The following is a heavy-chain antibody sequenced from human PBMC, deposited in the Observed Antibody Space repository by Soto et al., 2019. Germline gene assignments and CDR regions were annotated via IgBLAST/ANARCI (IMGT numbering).Heavy chain of an antibody. Sequence: QVQLVESGGGVVQPGRSLRLSCAASGFTFSSYGMHWVRQAPGKGLEWVAVIWYDGSNKYYADSVKGRFTISRDNSKNTLYLQMNSLRAEDTAVYYCAREGKGYEWKSWFDPWGQGTLVTVSS. V-gene: IGHV3-33*01. J-gene: IGHJ5*02. CDR2: IWYDGSNK. CDR1: GFTFSSYG. D-gene: IGHD5-12*01. CDR3: AREGKGYEWKSWFDP.